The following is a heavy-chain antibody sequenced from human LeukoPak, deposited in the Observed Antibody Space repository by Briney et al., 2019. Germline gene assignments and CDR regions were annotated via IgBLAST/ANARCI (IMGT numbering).Heavy chain of an antibody. CDR2: FGPQVGET. CDR1: GSTLIEIS. J-gene: IGHJ4*02. Sequence: ASVKVSCKVSGSTLIEISIDWVRQAPGKGLECMGTFGPQVGETIHAQKLQGRLKMTADTSTDTAYMEMTSLQSEDTAVYYCATGAMAYEYWGQGTLVTVSS. V-gene: IGHV1-24*01. CDR3: ATGAMAYEY. D-gene: IGHD5-24*01.